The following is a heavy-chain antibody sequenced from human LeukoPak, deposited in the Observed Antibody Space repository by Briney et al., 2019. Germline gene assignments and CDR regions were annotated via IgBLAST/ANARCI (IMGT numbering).Heavy chain of an antibody. CDR3: ASTNCSSARCYGANWFDP. CDR2: IYTSGSTF. V-gene: IGHV4-4*07. J-gene: IGHJ5*02. CDR1: GGSISSYY. D-gene: IGHD2-2*01. Sequence: PSETLSLTCTVSGGSISSYYWSWIWQPAGKGLEWIGRIYTSGSTFHYNPSLKSRVTISVDTSKNQFSLRLSSVTAADTAVYYCASTNCSSARCYGANWFDPWGQGTLVTVSS.